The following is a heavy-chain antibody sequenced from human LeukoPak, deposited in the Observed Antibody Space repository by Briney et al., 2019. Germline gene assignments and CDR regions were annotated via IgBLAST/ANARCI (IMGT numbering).Heavy chain of an antibody. CDR1: GFTFSNYG. D-gene: IGHD2-2*01. CDR2: ISYDGSNK. J-gene: IGHJ4*02. CDR3: VRDLFSARYQVFFAPFDY. Sequence: PGGSLRLSCAASGFTFSNYGMHWVRQAPGQGLEWVAVISYDGSNKFYADSVKGRFTISRDNSKSTLYLQMDNLRADDTALYYCVRDLFSARYQVFFAPFDYWGQGTLATVSS. V-gene: IGHV3-30*03.